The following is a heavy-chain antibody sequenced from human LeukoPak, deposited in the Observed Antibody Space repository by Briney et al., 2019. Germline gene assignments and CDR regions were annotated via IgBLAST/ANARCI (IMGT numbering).Heavy chain of an antibody. CDR3: ARSRGGSYYFDY. D-gene: IGHD2-15*01. CDR1: GYTFTSYD. V-gene: IGHV1-8*01. CDR2: MNPNSGNT. Sequence: ASVKVSCKASGYTFTSYDINWVRQATGQGLEWMGWMNPNSGNTGYAQKFQGRVTMTRNTSISTAYMELSSLRSEDTAVYYCARSRGGSYYFDYWGQGILVTVSS. J-gene: IGHJ4*02.